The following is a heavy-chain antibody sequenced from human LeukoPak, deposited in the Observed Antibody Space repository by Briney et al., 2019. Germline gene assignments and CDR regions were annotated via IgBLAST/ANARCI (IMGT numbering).Heavy chain of an antibody. J-gene: IGHJ4*02. D-gene: IGHD1-26*01. Sequence: GASVKVSCKASGYTFTSYAMHWVRQAPGQRLEWMGWINAGNGNTKYSQEFQGRVTITRDTSASTAYMELSSLRSEDMAVYYCARSLSGSYSWAFDYWGQGTLVTVSS. CDR2: INAGNGNT. V-gene: IGHV1-3*03. CDR3: ARSLSGSYSWAFDY. CDR1: GYTFTSYA.